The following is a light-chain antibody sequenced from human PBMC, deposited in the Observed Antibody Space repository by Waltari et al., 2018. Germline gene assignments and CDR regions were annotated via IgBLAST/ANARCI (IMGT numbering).Light chain of an antibody. CDR1: RSDVGGYNY. CDR3: SSYTSSSVV. Sequence: QSALTQPASVSGSPGQSLTLSCTGTRSDVGGYNYVSWYQQPPGKAPKLMIYEVSNRPSGVSNRFSGSKSGNTASLTISGLQAEDEADYYCSSYTSSSVVFGGGTKLTVL. V-gene: IGLV2-14*01. CDR2: EVS. J-gene: IGLJ2*01.